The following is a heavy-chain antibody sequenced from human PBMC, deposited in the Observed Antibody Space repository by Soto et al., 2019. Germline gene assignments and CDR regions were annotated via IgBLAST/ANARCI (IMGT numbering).Heavy chain of an antibody. CDR2: ISHIDNT. CDR3: AREKDLFTFGGVNNWFDP. CDR1: GGSISSGDYS. D-gene: IGHD3-16*01. Sequence: QLQLQESGSGLVKPSQTLSLNCIVSGGSISSGDYSWSWIRQPPGKGLEWIGYISHIDNTHYNPSLKGRVTISRDRSKNQFSLKLTSVTAADTAVYYCAREKDLFTFGGVNNWFDPWGQGTLVTVSS. V-gene: IGHV4-30-2*01. J-gene: IGHJ5*02.